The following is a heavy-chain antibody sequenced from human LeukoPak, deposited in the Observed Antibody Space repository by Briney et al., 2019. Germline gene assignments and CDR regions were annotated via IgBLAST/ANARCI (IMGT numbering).Heavy chain of an antibody. CDR3: ARARNYGTVFDS. J-gene: IGHJ4*02. CDR2: IRYDGSNK. Sequence: GGSLRLSCAASGFTFSSYGMHWVRQAPGKGLEWVAFIRYDGSNKYYADSVKGRFTISRDNSKNTLYLQMNSLRAEDTAVYYCARARNYGTVFDSWGQGTLVTVSS. D-gene: IGHD3-10*01. V-gene: IGHV3-30*02. CDR1: GFTFSSYG.